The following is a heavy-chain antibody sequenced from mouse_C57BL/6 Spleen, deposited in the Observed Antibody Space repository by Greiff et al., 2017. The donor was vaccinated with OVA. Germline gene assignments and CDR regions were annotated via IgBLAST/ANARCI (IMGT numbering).Heavy chain of an antibody. CDR3: ARRAYYSNFDY. CDR2: INPSTGGT. J-gene: IGHJ2*01. Sequence: EVMLVESGPELVKPGASVKISCKASGYSFTGYYMNWVKQSPEKSLEWIGEINPSTGGTTYNQKFKAKATLTVDKSSSTAYMQLKSLTSEDSAVYYCARRAYYSNFDYWGQGTTLTVSS. CDR1: GYSFTGYY. V-gene: IGHV1-42*01. D-gene: IGHD2-5*01.